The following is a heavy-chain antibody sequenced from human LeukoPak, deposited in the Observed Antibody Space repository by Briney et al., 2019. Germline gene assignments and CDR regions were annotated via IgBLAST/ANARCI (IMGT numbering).Heavy chain of an antibody. V-gene: IGHV3-21*01. CDR3: ARHVVAVGFDY. J-gene: IGHJ4*02. CDR1: GFTFSSYS. Sequence: PGGSLRLSCAASGFTFSSYSMNWVRQAPGKGLEWVSSISSGSSFMYYADSVKGRFTISRDNAKNSLYLQMNSLRAEDTAVYYCARHVVAVGFDYWGQGTLVTVSS. D-gene: IGHD3-22*01. CDR2: ISSGSSFM.